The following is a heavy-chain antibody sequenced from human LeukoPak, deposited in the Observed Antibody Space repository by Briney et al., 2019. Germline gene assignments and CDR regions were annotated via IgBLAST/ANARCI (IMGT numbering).Heavy chain of an antibody. CDR1: GYTFTSYD. V-gene: IGHV1-18*01. CDR2: ISAYNGNT. D-gene: IGHD6-19*01. CDR3: ARAKQWLVTVFDY. J-gene: IGHJ4*02. Sequence: ASVKVSCKASGYTFTSYDINWARQATGQGLEWMGWISAYNGNTNYAQKLQGKVTMTTDTSTSTAYMELRSLRSDDTAVYYCARAKQWLVTVFDYWGQGTLVTVSS.